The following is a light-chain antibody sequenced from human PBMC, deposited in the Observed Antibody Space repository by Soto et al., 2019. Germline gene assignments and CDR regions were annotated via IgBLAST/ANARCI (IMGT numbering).Light chain of an antibody. J-gene: IGKJ4*01. V-gene: IGKV1-12*01. CDR3: QQATSFPVP. Sequence: DVQMTQSPSSVSASVGDRVTITCRASQDISNWLAWYQQKAGKAPKLLIYGASNLQNGAPSRFSGSGSGTDFNRTITILQPEDSATYYCQQATSFPVPFGGGTKVEIK. CDR1: QDISNW. CDR2: GAS.